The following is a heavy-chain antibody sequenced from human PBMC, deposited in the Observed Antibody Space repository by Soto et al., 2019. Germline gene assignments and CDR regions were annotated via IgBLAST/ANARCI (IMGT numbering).Heavy chain of an antibody. CDR1: GFTFSSYG. V-gene: IGHV3-30*18. Sequence: QVQLVESGGGVVQPGRSLRLSCEASGFTFSSYGMHWVRQAPGKGLEWVAVISYDGSNKYYADSVKGRFTISRDNSKNTLYLQMNSLRAEDTAVYYCAKEFSGSYSSYYYYGMDVWGQGTTVTVSS. D-gene: IGHD1-26*01. CDR2: ISYDGSNK. CDR3: AKEFSGSYSSYYYYGMDV. J-gene: IGHJ6*02.